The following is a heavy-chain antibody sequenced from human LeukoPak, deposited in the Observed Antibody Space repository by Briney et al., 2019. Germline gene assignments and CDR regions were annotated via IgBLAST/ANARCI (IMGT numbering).Heavy chain of an antibody. D-gene: IGHD2/OR15-2a*01. CDR1: GFTFSSYS. J-gene: IGHJ4*02. CDR3: ALSPVRDSGYFDY. Sequence: PGGSLRLSCAASGFTFSSYSMNWVRRAPGKGLEWVSSISSSSSYIYYADSVKGRFTISRDNAKNSLYLQMNSLRAEDTAVYYCALSPVRDSGYFDYWGQGTLVTVSS. V-gene: IGHV3-21*01. CDR2: ISSSSSYI.